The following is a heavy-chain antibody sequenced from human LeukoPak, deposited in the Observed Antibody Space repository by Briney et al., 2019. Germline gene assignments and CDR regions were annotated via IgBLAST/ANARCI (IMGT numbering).Heavy chain of an antibody. CDR1: GYTFTSYY. CDR2: FIPILDTA. D-gene: IGHD3-3*01. CDR3: AGIPVFGVVLHQEPV. J-gene: IGHJ6*03. Sequence: SVKVSCKASGYTFTSYYMHWVRQAPGEGLELMGVFIPILDTANSTQKFQGRLTITADISTNTVYMELSSLRFDDTAVYFCAGIPVFGVVLHQEPVWGKGTTVTVSS. V-gene: IGHV1-69*10.